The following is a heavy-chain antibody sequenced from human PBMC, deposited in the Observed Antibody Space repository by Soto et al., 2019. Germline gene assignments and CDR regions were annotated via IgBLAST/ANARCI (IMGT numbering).Heavy chain of an antibody. D-gene: IGHD5-12*01. CDR2: ISSSSSYI. V-gene: IGHV3-21*01. J-gene: IGHJ4*02. CDR1: GFTFSSYS. Sequence: EVQLVESGGGLVKPGGSLRLSCAASGFTFSSYSMNWVRQAPGKGLEWVSSISSSSSYIYYADSVKGRFTISRDNAKNSLYLQMNSLRAEDTAVYYCARDHSEDIVATWGYWGQGTLVTVSS. CDR3: ARDHSEDIVATWGY.